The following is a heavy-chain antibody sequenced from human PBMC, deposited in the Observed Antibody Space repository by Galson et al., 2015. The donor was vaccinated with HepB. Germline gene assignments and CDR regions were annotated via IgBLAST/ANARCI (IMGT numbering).Heavy chain of an antibody. CDR3: AKDSTTVAYGMDV. J-gene: IGHJ6*02. D-gene: IGHD4-23*01. V-gene: IGHV3-9*01. CDR2: ISWNSGSI. CDR1: GFTFDDAA. Sequence: SLRLSCAASGFTFDDAAMHWVRQAPGKGLGWVSGISWNSGSIGYADSVKGRFTISRDNAKNSLYLQMNSLRAEDTALYYCAKDSTTVAYGMDVWGQGTTVTVSS.